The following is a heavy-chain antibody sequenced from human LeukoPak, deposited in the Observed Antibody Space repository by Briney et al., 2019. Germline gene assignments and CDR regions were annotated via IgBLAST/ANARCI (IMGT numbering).Heavy chain of an antibody. D-gene: IGHD1-26*01. CDR3: ARDRGYSGIDY. CDR2: INHSGST. V-gene: IGHV4-34*01. Sequence: PSETLSLTCAVYGGPFSGYYWSWIRQPPGKGLEWIGEINHSGSTNYNPSLKSRVTISVDKSKNQFSLKLSSVTAADTAVYYCARDRGYSGIDYWGQGTLVTVSS. J-gene: IGHJ4*02. CDR1: GGPFSGYY.